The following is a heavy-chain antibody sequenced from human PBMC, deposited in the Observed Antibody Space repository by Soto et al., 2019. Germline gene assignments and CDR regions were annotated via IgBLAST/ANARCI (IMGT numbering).Heavy chain of an antibody. CDR3: ARGTIQLWSNFDY. V-gene: IGHV4-30-2*01. Sequence: SETLSLTCAVSGGSISSGGYSWSWIRQPPGKGLEWIGYIYHSGSTYYNPSLKSRVTISVDRSKNQFSLKLSSVTAADTAVYYCARGTIQLWSNFDYWGQGTLVTVSS. CDR1: GGSISSGGYS. CDR2: IYHSGST. J-gene: IGHJ4*02. D-gene: IGHD5-18*01.